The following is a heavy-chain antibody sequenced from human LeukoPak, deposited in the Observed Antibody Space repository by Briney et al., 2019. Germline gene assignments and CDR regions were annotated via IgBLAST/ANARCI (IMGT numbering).Heavy chain of an antibody. V-gene: IGHV1-69*04. CDR3: ARDQVLKDYYGMDV. D-gene: IGHD4/OR15-4a*01. Sequence: ASVKVSCKASGGTFGSYAISWVRQAPGQGLEWMGRIIPILGIANYAQKFQGRVTITADKSTSTAYMELSSLRSEDTAVYYCARDQVLKDYYGMDVWGQGTTVTVSS. CDR2: IIPILGIA. J-gene: IGHJ6*02. CDR1: GGTFGSYA.